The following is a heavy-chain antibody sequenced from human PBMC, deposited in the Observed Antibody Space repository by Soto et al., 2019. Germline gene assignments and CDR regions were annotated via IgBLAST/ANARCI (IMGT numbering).Heavy chain of an antibody. CDR2: IYSGDNT. J-gene: IGHJ5*02. CDR1: GFTVSGNY. Sequence: EVQLVESGGGLVQPGGSLRLSCAASGFTVSGNYMSWVRQAPGKGLEWVSAIYSGDNTYYADSVKGRFTISRDNSKNTLYLQMDSLRAEDTATYYCAHNPRSDYYFGWFDPWCQGTLVTVSS. CDR3: AHNPRSDYYFGWFDP. V-gene: IGHV3-66*01. D-gene: IGHD3-22*01.